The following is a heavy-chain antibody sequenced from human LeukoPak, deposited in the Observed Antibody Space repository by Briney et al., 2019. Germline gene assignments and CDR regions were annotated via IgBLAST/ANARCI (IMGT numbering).Heavy chain of an antibody. Sequence: GGSLRLSCAASGFTFSSYAMSWVRQAPGKGLEWVSAIRGSGGSTYYADSVKGRFTISRDNSKSTLYLQMNSLRAEDTAVYYCARDRGYYDSSGYSPSIWGQGTMVTVSS. D-gene: IGHD3-22*01. CDR3: ARDRGYYDSSGYSPSI. CDR2: IRGSGGST. J-gene: IGHJ3*02. CDR1: GFTFSSYA. V-gene: IGHV3-23*01.